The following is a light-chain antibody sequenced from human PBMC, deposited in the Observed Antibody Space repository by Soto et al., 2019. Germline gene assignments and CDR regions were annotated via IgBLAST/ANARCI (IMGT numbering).Light chain of an antibody. Sequence: QLVLTQSSSASASLGSSVKLTCTLSSGHSSYIIAWHQQQPGKAPRYLMKLEGSGSYNKGSGVPDRFSGSGSGADRYLTISNLQFEDEADYYCETWDSDTRVFGGGTKPHRP. CDR1: SGHSSYI. J-gene: IGLJ3*02. CDR2: LEGSGSY. V-gene: IGLV4-60*02. CDR3: ETWDSDTRV.